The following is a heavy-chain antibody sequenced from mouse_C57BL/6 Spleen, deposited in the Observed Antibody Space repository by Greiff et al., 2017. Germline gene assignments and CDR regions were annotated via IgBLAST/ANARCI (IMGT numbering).Heavy chain of an antibody. V-gene: IGHV1-54*01. CDR1: GYAFTNYL. J-gene: IGHJ4*01. D-gene: IGHD2-1*01. CDR3: ATGGGNYVRAMDY. Sequence: QVQLQQSGAELVRPGTSVKVSCKASGYAFTNYLIEWVKQRPGQGLEWIGVINPGSGGTNYNEKFKSKATLTVDKSSSTAYMQLSSLTSEDSAVYYCATGGGNYVRAMDYWGQGTSVTVSS. CDR2: INPGSGGT.